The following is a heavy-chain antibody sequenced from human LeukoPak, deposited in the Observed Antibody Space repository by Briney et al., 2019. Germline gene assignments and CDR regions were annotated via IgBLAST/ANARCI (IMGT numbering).Heavy chain of an antibody. J-gene: IGHJ4*02. CDR2: ISSSSSYI. Sequence: GGSLRLSCAASGFTFSSYSMNWVRQAPGKGLEWVSSISSSSSYIYYADSVKGRFTISRDNAKNSLYLQMNRLRAEDTAVYYCARDLVGATAGYWGQGTLVTVSS. V-gene: IGHV3-21*01. D-gene: IGHD1-26*01. CDR1: GFTFSSYS. CDR3: ARDLVGATAGY.